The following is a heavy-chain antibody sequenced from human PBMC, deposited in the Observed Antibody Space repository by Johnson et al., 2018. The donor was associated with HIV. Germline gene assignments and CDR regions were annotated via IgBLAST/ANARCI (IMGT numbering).Heavy chain of an antibody. Sequence: VQLVESGGGLVQPGGSPKLSCAASGLTFSGSAMHWVRQASGKGLEWVGRIRSKANSYATAYAASVKGRFTISRDDSKNTAYLQMKSLKTEDTAVYYCNRHQYSSGWYGNAFDIWGQGTMVTVSS. CDR2: IRSKANSYAT. D-gene: IGHD6-19*01. J-gene: IGHJ3*02. V-gene: IGHV3-73*01. CDR3: NRHQYSSGWYGNAFDI. CDR1: GLTFSGSA.